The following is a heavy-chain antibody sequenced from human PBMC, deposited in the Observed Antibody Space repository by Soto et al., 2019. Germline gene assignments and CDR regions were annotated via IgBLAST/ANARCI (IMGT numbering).Heavy chain of an antibody. CDR2: ISYSWNT. Sequence: SETLSLTCTVSGGNISSYYWSWIRQPTGKGLEWIAYISYSWNTYYNPSLKSRISISADTCKNQFSLELKSVTVADTAVYYCGTVRASWYVDYWGQGTLVTVSS. V-gene: IGHV4-59*04. CDR1: GGNISSYY. D-gene: IGHD2-2*01. J-gene: IGHJ4*02. CDR3: GTVRASWYVDY.